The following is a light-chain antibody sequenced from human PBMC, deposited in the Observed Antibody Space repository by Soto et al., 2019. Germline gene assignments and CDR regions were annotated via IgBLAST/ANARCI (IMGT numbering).Light chain of an antibody. V-gene: IGLV2-23*02. CDR2: EVS. CDR1: STDVGTYYL. CDR3: CSYAGSSTYVV. J-gene: IGLJ2*01. Sequence: QSALTQPASVSGSPGQSITISCTGTSTDVGTYYLVSWYQQLPGKAPKLMIYEVSKRPSGVSNRFSGSKSGNTASLTISGLQAEDEADYYCCSYAGSSTYVVFGGGTKLTDL.